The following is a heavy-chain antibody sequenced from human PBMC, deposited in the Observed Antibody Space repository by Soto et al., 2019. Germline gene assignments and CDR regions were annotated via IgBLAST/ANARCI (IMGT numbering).Heavy chain of an antibody. CDR1: GYSFTSYW. V-gene: IGHV5-51*01. Sequence: GESLKISCKGSGYSFTSYWIGWVRQMPGKGLEWMGIIYPGDSDTRYSPSFQGQVTTSADKSISTAYLQWSSLKASDTAMYYCARLGGDWYYYYYGMDVWGQGTTVTVS. J-gene: IGHJ6*02. CDR3: ARLGGDWYYYYYGMDV. D-gene: IGHD2-21*02. CDR2: IYPGDSDT.